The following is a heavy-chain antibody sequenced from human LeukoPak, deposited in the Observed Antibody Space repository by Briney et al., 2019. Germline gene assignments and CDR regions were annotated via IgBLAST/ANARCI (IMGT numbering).Heavy chain of an antibody. CDR1: GDTFSDYD. CDR3: ATLGLAISRGQP. CDR2: VDPEDGET. D-gene: IGHD3-10*01. J-gene: IGHJ4*03. Sequence: ATVKISCKASGDTFSDYDMHWVQQAPGKGLEWMGRVDPEDGETIYVKKFQGRVSFTADMSTDTAYMELSSLTAEDTAVYYCATLGLAISRGQPWGEGTPVIASS. V-gene: IGHV1-69-2*01.